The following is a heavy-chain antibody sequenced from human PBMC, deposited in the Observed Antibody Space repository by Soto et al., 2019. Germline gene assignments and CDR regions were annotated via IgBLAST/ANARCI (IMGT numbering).Heavy chain of an antibody. V-gene: IGHV3-30-3*01. CDR3: ARGGLLFLEWLAYGMDV. CDR2: ISYDGSNK. Sequence: QVQLVESGGGVVQPGRSLRLSCAASGFTFSSYAMHWVRQAPGKGLEWVAVISYDGSNKYYADSVKGRFTISRDNSKNTLYLQMNSLRAEDTAVYYCARGGLLFLEWLAYGMDVWSQGTTVTVSS. CDR1: GFTFSSYA. J-gene: IGHJ6*02. D-gene: IGHD3-3*01.